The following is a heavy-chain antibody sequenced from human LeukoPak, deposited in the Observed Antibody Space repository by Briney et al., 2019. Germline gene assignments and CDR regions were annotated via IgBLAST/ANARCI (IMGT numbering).Heavy chain of an antibody. CDR2: IFTTMTT. CDR1: GGSISNGYYY. D-gene: IGHD3-9*01. V-gene: IGHV4-61*09. J-gene: IGHJ4*02. Sequence: SQTLSLTCTVSGGSISNGYYYWTWIRQPAGKGLEGIGHIFTTMTTNYSPSLKSRVTISVDTSTNQFSLRLSSVTAADTAVYYCATTISPSNYYFDYWGQGTLVTVSS. CDR3: ATTISPSNYYFDY.